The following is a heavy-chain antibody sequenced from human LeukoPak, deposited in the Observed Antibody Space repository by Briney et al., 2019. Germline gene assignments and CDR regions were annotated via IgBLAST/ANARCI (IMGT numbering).Heavy chain of an antibody. CDR3: ARDSYSSGWLYYFDY. D-gene: IGHD6-19*01. V-gene: IGHV1-69*05. J-gene: IGHJ4*02. Sequence: GSSVNVSCKASGGTFSSCAISWVRQAPGQGLEWMGGIIPIFGTANYAQKFQGRVTITTDESTSTAYMELSSLRSEDTAVYYCARDSYSSGWLYYFDYWGQGTLVTVSS. CDR2: IIPIFGTA. CDR1: GGTFSSCA.